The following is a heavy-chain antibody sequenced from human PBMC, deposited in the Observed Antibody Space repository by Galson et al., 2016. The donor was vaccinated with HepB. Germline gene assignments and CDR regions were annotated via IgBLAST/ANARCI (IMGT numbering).Heavy chain of an antibody. CDR1: GGSLSGGGHY. D-gene: IGHD4-11*01. CDR2: IYDNGST. Sequence: TLSLTCTVSGGSLSGGGHYWSWIRQSPGRGLEWIGYIYDNGSTDYTSSLKRRVTMSVDTSKNQFSLKLSSVTAADTALYYCARGPTRTDAFDVGGQGTMVTVSS. J-gene: IGHJ3*01. CDR3: ARGPTRTDAFDV. V-gene: IGHV4-31*03.